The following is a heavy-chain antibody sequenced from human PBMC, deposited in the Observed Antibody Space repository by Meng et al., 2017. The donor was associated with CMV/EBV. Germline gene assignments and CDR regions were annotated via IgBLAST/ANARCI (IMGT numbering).Heavy chain of an antibody. Sequence: ASVPVSCKASGYTFTGYYLHWVRQTPGQGLEWMGWINPNISGTNYAQKFRGRVPMTRDTSISTAYLELSRLTSDDTAIYYCTREGSAYSVGWFDPWGPGTLVTVSS. CDR3: TREGSAYSVGWFDP. D-gene: IGHD3-3*01. J-gene: IGHJ5*02. V-gene: IGHV1-2*02. CDR1: GYTFTGYY. CDR2: INPNISGT.